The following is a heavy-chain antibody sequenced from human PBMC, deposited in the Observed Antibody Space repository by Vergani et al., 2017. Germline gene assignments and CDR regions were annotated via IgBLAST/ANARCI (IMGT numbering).Heavy chain of an antibody. D-gene: IGHD3-22*01. J-gene: IGHJ3*02. CDR3: ARESYYYDSSGYYPRGAFDI. V-gene: IGHV1-58*01. CDR2: IVVGSGNT. CDR1: GFTFTSSA. Sequence: QMQLVQSGPEVKKPGTSVKVSCKASGFTFTSSAVQWVRQARGQRLGWIGWIVVGSGNTNYAQKFQERVTITRDMSKSTAYMELSRLRSDDTVVYYCARESYYYDSSGYYPRGAFDIWGQGTMVTASS.